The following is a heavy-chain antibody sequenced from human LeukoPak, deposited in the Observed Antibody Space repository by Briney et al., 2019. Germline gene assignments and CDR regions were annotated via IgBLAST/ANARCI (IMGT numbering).Heavy chain of an antibody. CDR3: ASLGSGGYSDLDYFDY. CDR1: GYSISSGYY. D-gene: IGHD1-26*01. V-gene: IGHV4-38-2*02. J-gene: IGHJ4*02. CDR2: TNHSGST. Sequence: SETLSLTCTVSGYSISSGYYWGWIRQPPGKGLDWMGRTNHSGSTNYNPSPKSRVTISVDTSKNHFSRKLTSVTAADTAVSYCASLGSGGYSDLDYFDYWGQGTLVTVSS.